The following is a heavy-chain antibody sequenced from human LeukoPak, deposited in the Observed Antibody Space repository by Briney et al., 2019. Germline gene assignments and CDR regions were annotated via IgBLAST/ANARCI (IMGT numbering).Heavy chain of an antibody. CDR3: AKRGDCSSISCSTYGIDY. V-gene: IGHV3-30*18. CDR2: ISYDGTNK. Sequence: GGSLRLSCAASGFTFSSYGMHWVRQAPGKGLEWVAVISYDGTNKYYVDSVKGRFTISRDNSKNTLYLQMNSLRAEDTVVYYCAKRGDCSSISCSTYGIDYWGQGTLVTVSS. D-gene: IGHD2-2*02. CDR1: GFTFSSYG. J-gene: IGHJ4*02.